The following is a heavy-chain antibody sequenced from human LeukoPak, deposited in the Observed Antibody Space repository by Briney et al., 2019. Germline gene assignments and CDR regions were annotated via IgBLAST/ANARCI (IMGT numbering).Heavy chain of an antibody. V-gene: IGHV3-7*05. CDR3: ARALYSSSWYPPLYYYGMDV. Sequence: GGSLRLSCAASGFTFSDYYMSWIRQAPGKGLEWVANIKQDGSEKYYVDSVKGRFTISRDNAKNSLYLQMNSLRAEDTAVYCCARALYSSSWYPPLYYYGMDVWGQGTTVTVSS. J-gene: IGHJ6*02. CDR1: GFTFSDYY. CDR2: IKQDGSEK. D-gene: IGHD6-13*01.